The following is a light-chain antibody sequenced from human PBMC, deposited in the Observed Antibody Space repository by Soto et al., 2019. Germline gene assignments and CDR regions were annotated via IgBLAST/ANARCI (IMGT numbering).Light chain of an antibody. J-gene: IGKJ1*01. CDR1: QSVSSDS. CDR2: DAS. V-gene: IGKV3-20*01. CDR3: QQYGSAPRP. Sequence: EIVLTQSPGTLSLSPGERAILSCRASQSVSSDSLAWYRQKPGQAPRLLVYDASSRATGIPDRFSGSGSGADFTLTISRLEPEDFAVYYCQQYGSAPRPFGQGTKVEIK.